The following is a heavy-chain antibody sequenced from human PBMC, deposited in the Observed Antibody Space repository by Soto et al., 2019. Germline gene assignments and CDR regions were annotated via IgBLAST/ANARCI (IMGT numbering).Heavy chain of an antibody. CDR3: AKVATGSYNWFDP. J-gene: IGHJ5*02. CDR1: GFTFNNYW. Sequence: GGSLSLSCAASGFTFNNYWMHWVRQAPGKRLVWVSRINTDGSRTNYADSVKGRFTTSRDYAKNTLYLQMDSLRAEYTAVYYCAKVATGSYNWFDPWGQGTLVTVSS. D-gene: IGHD1-1*01. CDR2: INTDGSRT. V-gene: IGHV3-74*01.